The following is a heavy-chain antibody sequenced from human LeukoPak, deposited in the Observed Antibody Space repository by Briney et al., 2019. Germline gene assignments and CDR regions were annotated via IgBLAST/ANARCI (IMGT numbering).Heavy chain of an antibody. CDR2: INPNTGGT. CDR3: ARGLYTMIRGVIIY. CDR1: GYTFTGYF. J-gene: IGHJ4*02. V-gene: IGHV1-2*02. Sequence: ASVKVSCKASGYTFTGYFVHWVRQAPGQGLQWMGWINPNTGGTNYAQKFQGRVTMTRDTSISTAYMELSRLRSEDTAVYYCARGLYTMIRGVIIYWGQGTLVTVSS. D-gene: IGHD3-10*01.